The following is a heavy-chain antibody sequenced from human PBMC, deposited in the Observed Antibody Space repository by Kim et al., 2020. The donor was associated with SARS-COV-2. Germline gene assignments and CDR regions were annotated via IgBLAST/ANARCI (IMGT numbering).Heavy chain of an antibody. Sequence: SETLSLTCTVSGGSISSSSYYWGWIRQPPGKGLEWIGSIYYSGSTYYNPSIKSRVTISVDTSKNQFSLKLSSVTAADTAVYYCARPLAYYDILTGYHNWFDPWGQGTLVTVSS. V-gene: IGHV4-39*01. CDR3: ARPLAYYDILTGYHNWFDP. CDR1: GGSISSSSYY. J-gene: IGHJ5*02. CDR2: IYYSGST. D-gene: IGHD3-9*01.